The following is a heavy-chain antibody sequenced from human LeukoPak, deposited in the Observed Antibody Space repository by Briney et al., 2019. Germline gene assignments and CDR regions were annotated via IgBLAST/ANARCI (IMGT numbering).Heavy chain of an antibody. D-gene: IGHD3-10*01. V-gene: IGHV1-2*02. CDR2: INPNSSDT. CDR1: GSTFTDYY. Sequence: ASVKVSCKASGSTFTDYYIHWLRQAPGQGLEWMALINPNSSDTKYGEKFQGRVTMPRDTSISTAYMELSRLRSDDTGVYYCARGNYYNSGNWFDPWGRGTLVTVSS. J-gene: IGHJ5*02. CDR3: ARGNYYNSGNWFDP.